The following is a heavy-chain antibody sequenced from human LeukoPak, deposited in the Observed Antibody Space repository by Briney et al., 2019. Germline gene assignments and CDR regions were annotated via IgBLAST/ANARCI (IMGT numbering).Heavy chain of an antibody. V-gene: IGHV1-18*01. CDR2: ISPYNSNT. Sequence: ASVRVSCKTSGYTFISYGINWVRQAPGQGLEWMGWISPYNSNTNYAQSLQGRVSMTADTFTNTAYMDLRSLTSDDTAVYYCARGGLFRQFHFDSNYLHYWGQGTLVTVSS. CDR3: ARGGLFRQFHFDSNYLHY. CDR1: GYTFISYG. D-gene: IGHD3-22*01. J-gene: IGHJ4*02.